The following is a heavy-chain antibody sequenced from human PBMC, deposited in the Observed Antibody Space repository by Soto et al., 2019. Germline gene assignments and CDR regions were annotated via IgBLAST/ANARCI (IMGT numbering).Heavy chain of an antibody. Sequence: EEQLVESGGGLVKPGGSLRLSCAASGFTFSNAWMSWVRQAPGKGLEWVGRIKSKTDGGTTDYAAPVKGRFTIARDDSRNTLYVQMNSLKTEDTAVYYCTTDIGHGGRDYWGQGTLVTVSS. CDR3: TTDIGHGGRDY. CDR2: IKSKTDGGTT. V-gene: IGHV3-15*01. J-gene: IGHJ4*02. D-gene: IGHD2-15*01. CDR1: GFTFSNAW.